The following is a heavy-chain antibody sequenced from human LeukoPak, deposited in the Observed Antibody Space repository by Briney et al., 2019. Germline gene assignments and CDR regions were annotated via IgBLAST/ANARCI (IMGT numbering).Heavy chain of an antibody. Sequence: ASVKVSCKASGYTFTSYGISWVRQAPGQGLEWMGWISAYNGNTNYAQKLQGRVTMTTDTPTSTAYMELRSLRSDDTAVYYCAASSGRLRYWYFDLWGRGTLVTVSS. CDR3: AASSGRLRYWYFDL. J-gene: IGHJ2*01. CDR1: GYTFTSYG. D-gene: IGHD6-19*01. CDR2: ISAYNGNT. V-gene: IGHV1-18*01.